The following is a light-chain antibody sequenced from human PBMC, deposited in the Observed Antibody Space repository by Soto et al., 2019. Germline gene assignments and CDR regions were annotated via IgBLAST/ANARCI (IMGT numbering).Light chain of an antibody. Sequence: EIVMSQSPATLSVSPGERATLSCRASQSLSSNLAWYQQKPGQAPRLLIYSVSTRASGIPARFSGSGSGTEFTLTISSLQSEDFAVYYCQQYHILPPGTFGQGTKVDIK. CDR1: QSLSSN. V-gene: IGKV3-15*01. CDR3: QQYHILPPGT. CDR2: SVS. J-gene: IGKJ1*01.